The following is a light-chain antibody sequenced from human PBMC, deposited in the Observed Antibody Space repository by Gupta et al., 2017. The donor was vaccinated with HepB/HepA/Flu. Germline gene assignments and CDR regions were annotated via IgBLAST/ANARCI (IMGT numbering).Light chain of an antibody. CDR2: GAS. V-gene: IGKV3-15*01. J-gene: IGKJ2*01. CDR1: QSVSSN. Sequence: EIVMTQSPATLSVSPGERATLSCRASQSVSSNLAWYQQKPGQAPRLLIYGASTRATGIPARFSGSGSGTEFTLTISRLQSEDFAVYYCQQENNWPRPFVYSFNLPLPPTF. CDR3: QQENNWPRPFVYSFNLPLPPT.